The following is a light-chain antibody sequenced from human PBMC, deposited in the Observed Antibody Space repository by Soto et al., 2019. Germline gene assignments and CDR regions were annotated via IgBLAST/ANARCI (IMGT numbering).Light chain of an antibody. V-gene: IGKV3-15*01. CDR3: QQYNNWPPIT. CDR2: GAS. J-gene: IGKJ5*01. CDR1: QSVSSN. Sequence: EIVMTQSPASLSVSTVARAKLSCSSSQSVSSNLAWYQQKPGQAPRLLIYGASTRATGIPARFSGSGSGTDFTLTISSLQSEDFAVYYCQQYNNWPPITCGQGTRREIK.